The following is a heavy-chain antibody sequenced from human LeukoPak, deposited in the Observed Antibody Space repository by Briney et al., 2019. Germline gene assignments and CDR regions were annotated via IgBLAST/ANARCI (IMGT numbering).Heavy chain of an antibody. J-gene: IGHJ4*02. CDR1: GFTFSSYG. Sequence: PGGSLRLSCAASGFTFSSYGMHWVRQAPGKGLEWVAVIWYDGSNKYYADSVKGRFTISRDNSKSTLYLQMNSLRAEDTAVYYCARARDYGDYEILDYWGQGTLVTVSS. D-gene: IGHD4-17*01. CDR3: ARARDYGDYEILDY. V-gene: IGHV3-33*08. CDR2: IWYDGSNK.